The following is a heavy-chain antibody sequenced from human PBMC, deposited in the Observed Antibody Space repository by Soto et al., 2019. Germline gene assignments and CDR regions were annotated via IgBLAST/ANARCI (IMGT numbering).Heavy chain of an antibody. J-gene: IGHJ4*02. CDR2: MNPESGNI. CDR1: GYTFTNYD. V-gene: IGHV1-8*01. Sequence: ASVKVSCKASGYTFTNYDINWVRQATGQGLEWMGWMNPESGNIGYAEKFQGRVTMTRDTSISTAYMDLIGLRSDDTAVYYCARFVRHQLPTIDFWGQGTLVTVYS. D-gene: IGHD2-2*01. CDR3: ARFVRHQLPTIDF.